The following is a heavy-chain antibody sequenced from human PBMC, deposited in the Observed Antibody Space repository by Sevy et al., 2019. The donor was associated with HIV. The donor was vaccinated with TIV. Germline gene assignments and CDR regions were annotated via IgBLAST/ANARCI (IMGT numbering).Heavy chain of an antibody. CDR2: IYPGDSDT. J-gene: IGHJ4*02. V-gene: IGHV5-51*01. D-gene: IGHD3-22*01. CDR1: GYSFTKYW. CDR3: TSLGGNDTSGYHFFDH. Sequence: GESLKISCKGSGYSFTKYWIGWVRQMPGKGLEWMGIIYPGDSDTRYRPSFQGQVTISADKSISTAYLQWSSLKASDTVMYYCTSLGGNDTSGYHFFDHWGQGTLVTVSS.